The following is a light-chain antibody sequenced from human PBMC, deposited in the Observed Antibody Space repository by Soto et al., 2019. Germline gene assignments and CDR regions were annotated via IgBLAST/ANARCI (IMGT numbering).Light chain of an antibody. CDR3: QQFNNWPRT. CDR2: DAS. J-gene: IGKJ1*01. V-gene: IGKV3-15*01. CDR1: QSVSSK. Sequence: EIAMTQSPATLSVSPGERATLSCRASQSVSSKLGWYQQQPGQAPRLLIYDASTGATGIPARFSGSGFGTEFTLTISSLQSEDWAVYYCQQFNNWPRTFGQGTKVEIK.